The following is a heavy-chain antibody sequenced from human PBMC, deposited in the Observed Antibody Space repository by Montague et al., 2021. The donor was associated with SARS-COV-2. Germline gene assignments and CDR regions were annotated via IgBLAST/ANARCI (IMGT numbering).Heavy chain of an antibody. CDR3: ARTPTRPLSLDS. D-gene: IGHD6-6*01. J-gene: IGHJ4*02. CDR2: VTTGGTN. V-gene: IGHV4-4*07. Sequence: SETLSLTSAPSGGSITGFSWSWVRQPSGKGLEWIGRVTTGGTNNXSPSCMSRVTMSVDTSKNQFSLNLNSVTAADTAIYYCARTPTRPLSLDSWGQGTLVTVSS. CDR1: GGSITGFS.